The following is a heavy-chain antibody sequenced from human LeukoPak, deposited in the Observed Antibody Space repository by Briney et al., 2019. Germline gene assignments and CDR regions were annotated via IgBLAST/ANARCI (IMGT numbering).Heavy chain of an antibody. J-gene: IGHJ6*02. V-gene: IGHV1-8*01. Sequence: GASVKVSCKASGYTFTSYDINWVRQATGQGLEWMGWMNPNSGNTGYAQKFQGRVTMTRNTSISTAYMELSSLRSEDTAVYYCARQITMVRGVIICNYYYYGMDVWGQGTTVTVSS. CDR2: MNPNSGNT. D-gene: IGHD3-10*01. CDR3: ARQITMVRGVIICNYYYYGMDV. CDR1: GYTFTSYD.